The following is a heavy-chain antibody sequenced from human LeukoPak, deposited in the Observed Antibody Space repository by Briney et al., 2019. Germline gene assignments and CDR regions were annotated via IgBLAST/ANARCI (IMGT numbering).Heavy chain of an antibody. Sequence: PGGSLRLSCAASGFTFSSYEMNWVRQAPGKGLEWVSYISSSGSTIYYADSVKGRFTISRDNAKNSLYLQMNSLRAEDTAVYYCARDLQTTVISEYMDVWGKGTTVTVSS. J-gene: IGHJ6*03. CDR1: GFTFSSYE. D-gene: IGHD4-17*01. CDR3: ARDLQTTVISEYMDV. CDR2: ISSSGSTI. V-gene: IGHV3-48*03.